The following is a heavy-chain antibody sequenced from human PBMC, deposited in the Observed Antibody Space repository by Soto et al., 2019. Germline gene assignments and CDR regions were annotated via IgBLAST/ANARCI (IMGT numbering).Heavy chain of an antibody. D-gene: IGHD3-16*01. J-gene: IGHJ6*02. CDR3: ARDGRLMLRRFSFYNGMDV. V-gene: IGHV4-59*01. CDR2: IYYSGNT. Sequence: PSETLSLTCTISGGSIINYYWNWIRQPPGKGLEWIGYIYYSGNTNYNPSLKSRVTISVDRSKNQFSLKLTSVTAADTAVYFCARDGRLMLRRFSFYNGMDVWGQGTTVTVSS. CDR1: GGSIINYY.